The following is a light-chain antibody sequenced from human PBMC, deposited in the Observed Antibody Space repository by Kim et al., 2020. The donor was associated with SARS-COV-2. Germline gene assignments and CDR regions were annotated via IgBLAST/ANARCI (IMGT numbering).Light chain of an antibody. CDR3: QQYLGSPRT. Sequence: DIVMTQSPDSLAVSLGERATINCKSSQGVFYSATNKEYLAWYQQKPGQPPKLLIYWASTRESGVPDRFSGSGSGTDFTLTISSLQAEDVAVYYCQQYLGSPRTFGQGTKVDIK. J-gene: IGKJ1*01. V-gene: IGKV4-1*01. CDR1: QGVFYSATNKEY. CDR2: WAS.